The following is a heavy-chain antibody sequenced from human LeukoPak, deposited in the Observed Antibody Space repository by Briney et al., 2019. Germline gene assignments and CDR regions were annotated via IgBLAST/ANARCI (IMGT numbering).Heavy chain of an antibody. Sequence: GGSLRLSCAASGFTFSSYAMHWVRQAPGKGLEWVAVISYDGSNKYYADSVKGRFTISRDNSQNTLYLQMNSLRAEDTAVYYCAKDLGVGAYLLFDYVSSAFDHWGQGTLVTVSS. CDR3: AKDLGVGAYLLFDYVSSAFDH. CDR2: ISYDGSNK. CDR1: GFTFSSYA. V-gene: IGHV3-30*04. J-gene: IGHJ4*02. D-gene: IGHD2/OR15-2a*01.